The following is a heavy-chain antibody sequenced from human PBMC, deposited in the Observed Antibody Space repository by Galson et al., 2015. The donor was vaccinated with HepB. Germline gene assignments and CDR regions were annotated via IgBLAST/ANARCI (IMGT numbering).Heavy chain of an antibody. J-gene: IGHJ5*02. V-gene: IGHV4-39*01. Sequence: ETLSLTCTVSGGSVSSSSYYWGWIRQPPGKGLEWIGSIYYSGSTYYNPSLKSRVTISADTSKNQFSLKLSSVTAADTAVYYCARHPTIRQLWFDPWGQGTLVTVSS. CDR1: GGSVSSSSYY. CDR2: IYYSGST. CDR3: ARHPTIRQLWFDP. D-gene: IGHD1-1*01.